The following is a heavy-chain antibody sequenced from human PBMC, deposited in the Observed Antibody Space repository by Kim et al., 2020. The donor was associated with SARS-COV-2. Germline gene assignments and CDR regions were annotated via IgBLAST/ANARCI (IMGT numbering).Heavy chain of an antibody. CDR2: INPNNGGT. J-gene: IGHJ5*02. Sequence: ASVKVSCKASGYTFTDYHIHWVRQAPGQGLEWMGSINPNNGGTNYAQKFQGRVTMTRDTSDTTAYMELSGLRSDDTAVFYCAKVARGYSYGYWFDPWGQGTLVTVSS. V-gene: IGHV1-2*02. CDR3: AKVARGYSYGYWFDP. D-gene: IGHD5-18*01. CDR1: GYTFTDYH.